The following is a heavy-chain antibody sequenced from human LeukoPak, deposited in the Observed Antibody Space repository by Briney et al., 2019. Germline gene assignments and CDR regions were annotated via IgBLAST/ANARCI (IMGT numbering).Heavy chain of an antibody. V-gene: IGHV3-7*01. CDR2: INQDGGTE. Sequence: GGFLRLSCAAYGFTFTNYWLTWVRQAPGKGPEWVANINQDGGTESYVDSMKGRFTISRDNAKNLVYLQINSLRAEDTAVYFCARHTLWRFDYWGQGALVTVSS. CDR3: ARHTLWRFDY. J-gene: IGHJ4*02. D-gene: IGHD1-1*01. CDR1: GFTFTNYW.